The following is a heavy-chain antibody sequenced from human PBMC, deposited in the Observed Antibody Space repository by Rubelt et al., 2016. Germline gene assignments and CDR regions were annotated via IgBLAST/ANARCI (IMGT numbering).Heavy chain of an antibody. CDR1: GFTLSTYS. CDR2: ISGSSGST. V-gene: IGHV3-48*04. D-gene: IGHD2-8*02. Sequence: EVQLVESGGGLVQPGGSLRLSCAASGFTLSTYSMNWVRQAPGKGLEWVSAISGSSGSTYYADSVKGRFTISRDNAKNSLYLQMNSMRAEDKAVNHCASHRGSSEVGYWGQGTLVTVSS. J-gene: IGHJ4*02. CDR3: ASHRGSSEVGY.